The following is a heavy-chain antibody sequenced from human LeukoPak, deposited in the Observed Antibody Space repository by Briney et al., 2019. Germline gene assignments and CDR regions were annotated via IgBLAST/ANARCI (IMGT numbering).Heavy chain of an antibody. CDR1: TFTFSSDW. CDR2: MNQLGNEK. D-gene: IGHD3-22*01. CDR3: ARGTYSYEF. J-gene: IGHJ4*02. Sequence: GGSLRLSCAASTFTFSSDWMSWDRQAPGKGLEWVAYMNQLGNEKNYLDSVKGRFTISRDNAKNSLYLQMNSLRAEDTAVYYCARGTYSYEFWGQGTLVTVSS. V-gene: IGHV3-7*04.